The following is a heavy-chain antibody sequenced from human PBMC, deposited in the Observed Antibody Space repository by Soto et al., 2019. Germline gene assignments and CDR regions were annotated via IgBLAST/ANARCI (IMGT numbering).Heavy chain of an antibody. V-gene: IGHV4-34*01. Sequence: SETLSLTCALYGGSFSGYYWSWIRQPPGKGLEWIGEINHSGSTNYNPPLKSRVAISVDTSKNQFSLKLSSVTAADTAVYYCAREYTRWCQGTLVTVSS. D-gene: IGHD6-6*01. CDR2: INHSGST. CDR1: GGSFSGYY. J-gene: IGHJ4*02. CDR3: AREYTR.